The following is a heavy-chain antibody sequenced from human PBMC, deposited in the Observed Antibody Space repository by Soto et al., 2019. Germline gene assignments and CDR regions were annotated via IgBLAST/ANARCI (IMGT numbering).Heavy chain of an antibody. CDR3: ARGLPRYCSSTSCYGRGIYYSYGMDV. Sequence: QVQLVQSGAEVKKPGSSVKVSCKASGGTFSSYTISWVRQAPGQGLEWMGRIIPILGIANYAQKFQGRVTMTRDKSTSSAYMALSSRRSEDAAVYYGARGLPRYCSSTSCYGRGIYYSYGMDVWGQGPTVTVSS. D-gene: IGHD2-2*01. CDR1: GGTFSSYT. V-gene: IGHV1-69*02. J-gene: IGHJ6*02. CDR2: IIPILGIA.